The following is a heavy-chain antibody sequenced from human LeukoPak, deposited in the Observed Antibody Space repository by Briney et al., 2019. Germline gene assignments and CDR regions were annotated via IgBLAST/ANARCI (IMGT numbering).Heavy chain of an antibody. V-gene: IGHV6-1*01. Sequence: SQTLSLTCAISGDSVSSNSAAWNWIRQSPSRGLEWLGRTYYRSKWYNDYAVSVKSRITINPDTSKNQFSLQLNSVTPEDTAVYYCAREKAVALFGAEERYFDLWGRGTLVTVSS. J-gene: IGHJ2*01. D-gene: IGHD6-19*01. CDR2: TYYRSKWYN. CDR1: GDSVSSNSAA. CDR3: AREKAVALFGAEERYFDL.